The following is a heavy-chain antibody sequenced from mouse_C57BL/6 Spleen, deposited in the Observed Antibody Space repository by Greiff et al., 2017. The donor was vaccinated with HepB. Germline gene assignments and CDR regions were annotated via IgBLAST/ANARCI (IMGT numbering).Heavy chain of an antibody. Sequence: QVQLQQPGAELVRPGSSVKLSCKASGYTFTSYWMDWVKQRPGQGLEWIGNIYPSDSETHYNQKFKDKATLTVDKSSSTAYMQLSSLTSEDSAVYYCARYDYGSSGYFDGWGTGTTVTVSS. J-gene: IGHJ1*03. CDR2: IYPSDSET. CDR3: ARYDYGSSGYFDG. CDR1: GYTFTSYW. D-gene: IGHD1-1*01. V-gene: IGHV1-61*01.